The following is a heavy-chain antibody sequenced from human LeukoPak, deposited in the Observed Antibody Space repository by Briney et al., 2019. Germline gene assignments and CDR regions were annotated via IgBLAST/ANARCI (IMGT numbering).Heavy chain of an antibody. D-gene: IGHD2-15*01. CDR2: IYYSGST. CDR1: GGSISRSSYY. CDR3: ARITYCSGGSCYVYYFDY. Sequence: SETLSLTCTVSGGSISRSSYYWGWIRQPPGKGLEWIGSIYYSGSTYYNPSLKSRVTISVDTSKNQFSLKLSSVTAADTAVYYCARITYCSGGSCYVYYFDYWGQGTLVTVSS. J-gene: IGHJ4*02. V-gene: IGHV4-39*01.